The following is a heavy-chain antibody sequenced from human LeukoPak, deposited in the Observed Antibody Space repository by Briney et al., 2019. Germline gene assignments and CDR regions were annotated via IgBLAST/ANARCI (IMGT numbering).Heavy chain of an antibody. J-gene: IGHJ4*02. CDR1: GYTFTSYG. D-gene: IGHD3-10*01. CDR3: ARGLLWFGELSTLGY. Sequence: ASVKVSCKASGYTFTSYGISWVRQAPGQGLEWMGWINAGNGNTKYSQNLQGRVTIAGDTSASTAYMELTSLRSEDTAVYYCARGLLWFGELSTLGYWGQGTLVTVS. V-gene: IGHV1-18*01. CDR2: INAGNGNT.